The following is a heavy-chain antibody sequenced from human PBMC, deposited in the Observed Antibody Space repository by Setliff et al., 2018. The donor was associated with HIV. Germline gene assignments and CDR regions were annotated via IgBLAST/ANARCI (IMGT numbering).Heavy chain of an antibody. V-gene: IGHV4-59*04. D-gene: IGHD2-21*02. CDR1: GASISSFY. CDR2: IYYRGNT. CDR3: ARHYGAVKSVVTVVAKYFPH. Sequence: SETLSLTCTVSGASISSFYWSWIRQPPGKGLDWIGYIYYRGNTYYNPSLKSRVTISVDTSKNQFSLKLTSVTAADTAMYYCARHYGAVKSVVTVVAKYFPHWGQGTLVTVSS. J-gene: IGHJ1*01.